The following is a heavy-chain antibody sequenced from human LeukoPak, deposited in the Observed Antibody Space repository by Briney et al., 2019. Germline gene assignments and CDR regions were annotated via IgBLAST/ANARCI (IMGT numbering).Heavy chain of an antibody. CDR1: GFTFSGHW. V-gene: IGHV3-7*01. J-gene: IGHJ4*02. CDR3: TRDRSRAEDD. Sequence: GGSLRLSCAASGFTFSGHWMSWVRQAPGKGLEWVAYINQGGSDKYYVDSVKGRFTISRDNANNLLYLQMNSLRGEDTAVYYCTRDRSRAEDDWGQGPLVTVSS. CDR2: INQGGSDK. D-gene: IGHD1-14*01.